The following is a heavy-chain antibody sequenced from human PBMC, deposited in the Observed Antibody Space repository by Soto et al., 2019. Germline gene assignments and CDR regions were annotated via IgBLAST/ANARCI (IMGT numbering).Heavy chain of an antibody. V-gene: IGHV1-46*01. CDR1: GYTVTSYY. Sequence: GASVKVSCKASGYTVTSYYMHWVRQAPGQGLEWMGIINPSGGSTTYAQKFQGRLTMTRDTSTSTVYMELSSPRSEDTAMYYCARTPGYTDRNYFDYWGQGTLVTVSS. J-gene: IGHJ4*02. CDR3: ARTPGYTDRNYFDY. CDR2: INPSGGST. D-gene: IGHD2-2*02.